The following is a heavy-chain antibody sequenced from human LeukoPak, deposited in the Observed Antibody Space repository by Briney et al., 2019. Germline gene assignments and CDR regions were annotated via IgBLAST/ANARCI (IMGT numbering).Heavy chain of an antibody. CDR3: AGDYYGSGSLDS. CDR2: IYYSGST. Sequence: PSETLSLTCTVSGGSISSSSYHWGWIRQPPGKGLEWIGSIYYSGSTYYNPSLKSRVTISVDTSKNQFSLKLSSVTAADTAVYYCAGDYYGSGSLDSWGQGTLVTVSS. D-gene: IGHD3-10*01. CDR1: GGSISSSSYH. V-gene: IGHV4-39*07. J-gene: IGHJ4*02.